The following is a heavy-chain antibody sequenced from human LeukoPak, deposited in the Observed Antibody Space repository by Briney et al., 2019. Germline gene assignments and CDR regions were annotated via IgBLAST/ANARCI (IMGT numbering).Heavy chain of an antibody. Sequence: ASVKVSCKASGYTFTSYGISRVRQAPGQGLEWMGWISAYNGNTNYAQKLQGRVTMTTDTSTSTAYMELRSLRSDDTAVYYCARVRKAKLVWLSFDMGGQAPIATVS. V-gene: IGHV1-18*01. CDR2: ISAYNGNT. D-gene: IGHD6-13*01. J-gene: IGHJ3*01. CDR3: ARVRKAKLVWLSFDM. CDR1: GYTFTSYG.